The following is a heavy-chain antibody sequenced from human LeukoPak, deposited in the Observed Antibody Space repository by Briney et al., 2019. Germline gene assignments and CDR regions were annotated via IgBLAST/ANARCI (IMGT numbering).Heavy chain of an antibody. CDR1: GGSFSGYY. D-gene: IGHD3-22*01. J-gene: IGHJ4*02. Sequence: SETLSLTCAVYGGSFSGYYWSWIRQPPGKGLEWIGEINHSGSTNYNPSLKGRVTISVDTSRNQFSLKLSSVTAADTAVYYCARGPRYYYDSRGDYWGQGTLVTVSS. CDR2: INHSGST. V-gene: IGHV4-34*01. CDR3: ARGPRYYYDSRGDY.